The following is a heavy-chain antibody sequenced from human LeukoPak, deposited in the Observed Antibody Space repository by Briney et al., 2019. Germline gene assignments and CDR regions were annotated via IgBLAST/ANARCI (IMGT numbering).Heavy chain of an antibody. CDR3: ARGGRGSAAVVAPCSFDI. Sequence: GGSLRLSCATSGFTVSSNYMSWVRQAPGKRLEWVSVLYSDGTTYYADSVKGRFTISRDNSKNTLFLQMNNLRAEDTAVYYCARGGRGSAAVVAPCSFDIWGQGTMVTVSS. J-gene: IGHJ3*02. CDR2: LYSDGTT. D-gene: IGHD3-22*01. CDR1: GFTVSSNY. V-gene: IGHV3-53*01.